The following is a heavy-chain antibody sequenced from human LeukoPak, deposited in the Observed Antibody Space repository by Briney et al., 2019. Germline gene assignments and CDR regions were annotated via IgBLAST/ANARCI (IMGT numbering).Heavy chain of an antibody. D-gene: IGHD1-1*01. J-gene: IGHJ5*02. Sequence: GALVKVSCKASGGTFSSYAISWVRQAPGQGLEWMGGIIPIFGTANYAQKFQGRVTITADESTSTAYMELSSLRSEDTAVYYCALGGWKDNWFDPWGQGTLVTVSS. V-gene: IGHV1-69*13. CDR3: ALGGWKDNWFDP. CDR1: GGTFSSYA. CDR2: IIPIFGTA.